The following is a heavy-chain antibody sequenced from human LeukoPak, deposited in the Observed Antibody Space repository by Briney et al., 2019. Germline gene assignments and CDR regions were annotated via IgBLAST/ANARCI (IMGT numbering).Heavy chain of an antibody. J-gene: IGHJ5*02. CDR1: GYTFTGYY. CDR2: INPNSGGT. CDR3: ARSVDARHSNSIAAAGGWFDP. V-gene: IGHV1-2*02. D-gene: IGHD6-13*01. Sequence: GASVKVSCKASGYTFTGYYMHWVRQAPGQGLEWMGWINPNSGGTNYAQKFQGRVTMTRDTSISTAYMELSRLRSDDTAVYYCARSVDARHSNSIAAAGGWFDPWGQGTLVTVSS.